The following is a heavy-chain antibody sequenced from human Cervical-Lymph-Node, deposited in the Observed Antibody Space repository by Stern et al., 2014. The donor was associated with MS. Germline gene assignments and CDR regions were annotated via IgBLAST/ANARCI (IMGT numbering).Heavy chain of an antibody. CDR3: ARGYPSFDN. D-gene: IGHD2-15*01. V-gene: IGHV1-2*04. CDR2: INPNTGVP. J-gene: IGHJ4*02. CDR1: GYTFTGFF. Sequence: QLVQSGAEVKKPGASVKVSCTASGYTFTGFFLHWVRQAPGQGLEWVGWINPNTGVPKSAQKFEGWVTLTRDTSINTVYMELNRLNSDDTAVFYCARGYPSFDNWGQGTLVTVSS.